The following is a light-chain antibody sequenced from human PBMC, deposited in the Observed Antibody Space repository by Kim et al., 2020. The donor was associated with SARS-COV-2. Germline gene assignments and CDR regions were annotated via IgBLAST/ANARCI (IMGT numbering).Light chain of an antibody. CDR3: QQYNNWPPET. CDR1: PSVDTN. Sequence: SLGATVSLSCSASPSVDTNLAWYQQTPGQPPRLLIHGASTRATGVPARFSGTGSLTDFTLTISSLQSEDSAVYYCQQYNNWPPETFGQGTKVDIK. J-gene: IGKJ1*01. V-gene: IGKV3-15*01. CDR2: GAS.